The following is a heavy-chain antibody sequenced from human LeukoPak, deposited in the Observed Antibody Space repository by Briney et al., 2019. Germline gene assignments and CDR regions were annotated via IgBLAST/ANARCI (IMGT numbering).Heavy chain of an antibody. CDR2: IWYDGSNK. CDR3: ARGFFGSGYYYDSWQVDY. CDR1: GFTFSSYG. J-gene: IGHJ4*02. Sequence: PGGSLRLSCAASGFTFSSYGMHWVRPAPGKGLEWVTVIWYDGSNKYYAGSGKGRFTTARDNSKNTLYLQMNSLRAEDTAVYYCARGFFGSGYYYDSWQVDYWGQGTLVTVSS. D-gene: IGHD3-22*01. V-gene: IGHV3-33*01.